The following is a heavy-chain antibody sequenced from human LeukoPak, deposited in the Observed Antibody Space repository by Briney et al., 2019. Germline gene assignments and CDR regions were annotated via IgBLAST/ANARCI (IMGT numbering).Heavy chain of an antibody. CDR3: ARVGSTDSPHAFDI. CDR2: INSDGRMT. J-gene: IGHJ3*02. CDR1: GFTFSSYW. D-gene: IGHD2-21*02. Sequence: GGSLRVSCAASGFTFSSYWMDWVRQAPGKGLVGVSGINSDGRMTRHAESVKGRFTISRDNAKNTLYLQMNSLRAEDTSVYYCARVGSTDSPHAFDIWGQGTMVTVSS. V-gene: IGHV3-74*01.